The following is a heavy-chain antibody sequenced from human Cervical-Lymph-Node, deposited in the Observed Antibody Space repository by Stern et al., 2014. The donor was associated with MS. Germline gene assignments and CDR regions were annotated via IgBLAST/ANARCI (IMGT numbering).Heavy chain of an antibody. V-gene: IGHV3-33*01. Sequence: QMQLVQSGGGVVQPGRSLRLSCAASGFTFSNYGMQWVRQAPGKGLEWVALIWNDEGKITYADSVKGRFTISRDNSQNILYLQMNSLRVEDTAVYFCARDPNVAAPHCDSWGQGTLVTVSS. CDR3: ARDPNVAAPHCDS. CDR2: IWNDEGKI. D-gene: IGHD6-13*01. CDR1: GFTFSNYG. J-gene: IGHJ4*02.